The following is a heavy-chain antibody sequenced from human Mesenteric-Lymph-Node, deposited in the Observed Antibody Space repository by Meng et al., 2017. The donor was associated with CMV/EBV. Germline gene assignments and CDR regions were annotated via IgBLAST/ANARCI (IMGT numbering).Heavy chain of an antibody. CDR1: GGTFSSYA. J-gene: IGHJ3*02. D-gene: IGHD2-8*01. V-gene: IGHV1-2*02. CDR3: ARDRGYCTNGVCYPFDI. CDR2: INPNSGGT. Sequence: ASVKVSCKASGGTFSSYAISWVRQAPGQGLEWMGWINPNSGGTNYAQKFQGRVTMTRDPSISTAYMELSRLRSDDTAVYYCARDRGYCTNGVCYPFDIWGQGTMVTVSS.